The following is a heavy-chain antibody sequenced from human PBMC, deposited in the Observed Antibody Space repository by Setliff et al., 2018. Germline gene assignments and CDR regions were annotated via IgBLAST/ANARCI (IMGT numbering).Heavy chain of an antibody. V-gene: IGHV3-66*01. CDR2: IYTDGTT. CDR3: VRGLPFDY. J-gene: IGHJ4*02. Sequence: LRLSCAASGFTVSSNYMSWVRQAPGKGPEYVSIIYTDGTTYYTDSVKGRFTISRDNSKNTLYLQLNSLRAEDTAVYYCVRGLPFDYWGQGTLVT. CDR1: GFTVSSNY.